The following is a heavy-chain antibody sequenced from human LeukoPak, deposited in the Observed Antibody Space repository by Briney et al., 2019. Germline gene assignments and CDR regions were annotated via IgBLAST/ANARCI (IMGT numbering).Heavy chain of an antibody. CDR3: ARELTGSRWQFDY. CDR2: ISRGGSTI. V-gene: IGHV3-11*01. CDR1: GFTFSDYY. J-gene: IGHJ4*02. Sequence: GGSLRLSRAASGFTFSDYYMSWVRQAPGKGLEWVSYISRGGSTIYYADSVKGRFTISRDNAENSLYLQLNSLRAEDTAVYYCARELTGSRWQFDYWGQGTLVTVSS. D-gene: IGHD6-13*01.